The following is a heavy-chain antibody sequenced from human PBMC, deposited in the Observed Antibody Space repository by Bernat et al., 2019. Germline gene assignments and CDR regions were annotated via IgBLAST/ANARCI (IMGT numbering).Heavy chain of an antibody. Sequence: QVQLVESGGGLVKPGGSLRLSCAASGFTFSDYYMSWIRQAPGKGLEWVSYITGSSYTNYADSVKGRFTISRDNAENSLFLLMNSLRAEDTAGYYCARGRLPTAGIDAFDIWGQGTMVTVSS. J-gene: IGHJ3*02. D-gene: IGHD3-10*01. CDR1: GFTFSDYY. CDR3: ARGRLPTAGIDAFDI. CDR2: ITGSSYT. V-gene: IGHV3-11*06.